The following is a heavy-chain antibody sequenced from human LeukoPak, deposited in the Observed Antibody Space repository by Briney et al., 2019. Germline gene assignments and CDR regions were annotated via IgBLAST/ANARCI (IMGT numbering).Heavy chain of an antibody. CDR3: ARLGVRVVPAAVFDY. V-gene: IGHV4-34*01. CDR1: GGSFSGYY. D-gene: IGHD2-2*01. CDR2: INHSGST. Sequence: SETLSLTCAVYGGSFSGYYWSWIRQPPGKGLEWIGEINHSGSTNYNPSLKSRVTISVDTSKNQFSLKLSSVTAADTAVYYCARLGVRVVPAAVFDYWGQGTLLTVSS. J-gene: IGHJ4*02.